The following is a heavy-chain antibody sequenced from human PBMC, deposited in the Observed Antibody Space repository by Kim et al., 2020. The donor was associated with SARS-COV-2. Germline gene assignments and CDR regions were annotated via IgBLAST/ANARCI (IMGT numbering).Heavy chain of an antibody. V-gene: IGHV3-74*01. CDR3: ARGVRLGSGSYYFPD. Sequence: GGSLRLSCAASGFTFSRDWMHWVRQVPGKGPVWVSRINSDGSATFYADSVKGRFTISRDNAKNTLDLQMNSLRVEDTALYYCARGVRLGSGSYYFPDWGQGTVVTVSS. CDR1: GFTFSRDW. CDR2: INSDGSAT. D-gene: IGHD1-26*01. J-gene: IGHJ4*02.